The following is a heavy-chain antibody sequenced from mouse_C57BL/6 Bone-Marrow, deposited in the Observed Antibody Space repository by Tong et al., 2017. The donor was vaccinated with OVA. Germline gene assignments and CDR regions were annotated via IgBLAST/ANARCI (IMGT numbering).Heavy chain of an antibody. CDR3: AGEVRVFDY. V-gene: IGHV1S135*01. CDR1: GYSFTDYN. Sequence: EVQLQESGPELVKPGASVKVSCKASGYSFTDYNMYWVKQSHGKSLEWIGYIDPYYGGTSYNQKFKDKATLTADKSSSTAYMQLSSLTSEDSAVYYCAGEVRVFDYWGQGTTLTVTS. D-gene: IGHD2-14*01. J-gene: IGHJ2*01. CDR2: IDPYYGGT.